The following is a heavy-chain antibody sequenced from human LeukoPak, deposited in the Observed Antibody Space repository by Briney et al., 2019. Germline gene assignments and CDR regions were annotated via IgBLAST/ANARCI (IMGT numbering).Heavy chain of an antibody. J-gene: IGHJ5*02. V-gene: IGHV4-34*01. D-gene: IGHD6-13*01. CDR3: ARGVGAAAGNFDP. Sequence: PSETLSLTCAVYGGSFSGYYWSWIRQPPGKGLERIGEINHSGSTNYNPSLKSRVTISVDTSKNQFSLKLSSVTAADTAVYYCARGVGAAAGNFDPWGQGTLVTVSS. CDR2: INHSGST. CDR1: GGSFSGYY.